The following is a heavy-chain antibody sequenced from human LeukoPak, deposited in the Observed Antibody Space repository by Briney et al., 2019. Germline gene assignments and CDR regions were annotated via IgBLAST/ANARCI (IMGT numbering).Heavy chain of an antibody. CDR2: ISNSSSYK. V-gene: IGHV3-21*01. J-gene: IGHJ4*02. CDR3: ARDAPRYCSGGSCYLGY. D-gene: IGHD2-15*01. CDR1: GFTFSSYS. Sequence: NPGGSLRLSCAASGFTFSSYSMNWVRQAPGKGLEWVSSISNSSSYKYYADSVNGRLTISRDNAKNSLYLQMHSLRAEDTAVYYCARDAPRYCSGGSCYLGYWGQGTLVTVSS.